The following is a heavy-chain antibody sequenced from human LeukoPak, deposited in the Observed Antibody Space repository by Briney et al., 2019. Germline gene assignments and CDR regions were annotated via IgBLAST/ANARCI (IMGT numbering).Heavy chain of an antibody. CDR3: ARGDGGNPDFDY. D-gene: IGHD4-23*01. V-gene: IGHV4-34*01. J-gene: IGHJ4*02. Sequence: PSETLSLTCTVSGGSISSYYWSWIRQPPGKGLEWIGEINHSGSTNYNPSLKSRVTISVDTSKNQFSLKLSSVTAADTAVYYCARGDGGNPDFDYWGQGTLVTVSS. CDR1: GGSISSYY. CDR2: INHSGST.